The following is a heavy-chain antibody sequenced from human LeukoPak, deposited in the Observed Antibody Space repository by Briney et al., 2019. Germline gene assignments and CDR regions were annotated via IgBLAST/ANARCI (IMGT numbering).Heavy chain of an antibody. CDR2: ISGSGGST. V-gene: IGHV3-23*01. Sequence: GGSLRLSCAASGFTFSSYAMSWVRQAPGKGLEWVSAISGSGGSTYYADSVKGRFTISRDNTKNSLYVQMNSLRAEDTAVYYCAREVPGAMNAFDIWGQGTMVTVSS. J-gene: IGHJ3*02. D-gene: IGHD2-2*01. CDR3: AREVPGAMNAFDI. CDR1: GFTFSSYA.